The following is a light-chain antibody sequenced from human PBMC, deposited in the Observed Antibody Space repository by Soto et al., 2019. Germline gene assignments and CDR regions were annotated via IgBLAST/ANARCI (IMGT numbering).Light chain of an antibody. CDR2: DAS. V-gene: IGKV3-11*01. Sequence: EIVLTQSPATLSLSPGERATLSCRAGQSVSSYLAWYQQKPGQAPRLLIYDASNRATGIPARFSGSGSGTDFTLTISSLKPDDFAVYYCQKRSDWPSTFGGGTKVQIK. CDR3: QKRSDWPST. J-gene: IGKJ4*01. CDR1: QSVSSY.